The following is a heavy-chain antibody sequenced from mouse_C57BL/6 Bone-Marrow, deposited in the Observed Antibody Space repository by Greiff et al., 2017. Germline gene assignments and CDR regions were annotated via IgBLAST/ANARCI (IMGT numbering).Heavy chain of an antibody. CDR2: INSDGGST. V-gene: IGHV5-2*01. Sequence: EVQVVESGGGLVQPGESLKLSCESNEYEFPSHDMSWVRKTPEKRLELVAAINSDGGSTYYPDTMERRFILSRDNTRKTLYLQMSSLRSEDTALYYCARHAKSNHRDYAMDYWGQGTSVTVSS. D-gene: IGHD2-5*01. CDR3: ARHAKSNHRDYAMDY. CDR1: EYEFPSHD. J-gene: IGHJ4*01.